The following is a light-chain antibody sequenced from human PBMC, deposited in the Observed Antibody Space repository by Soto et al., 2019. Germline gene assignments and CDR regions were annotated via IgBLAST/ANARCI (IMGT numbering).Light chain of an antibody. V-gene: IGKV3-15*01. J-gene: IGKJ1*01. CDR3: QHYNVWPPWT. Sequence: EIVMTQSPATLSVSPGERATLSCRASQSLSTNLAWYQQKPGQAPRLLMYGASTRATGIPARFSGSGSGTEFTLTISSLQSEDSAVYYCQHYNVWPPWTFGQGTKVEIK. CDR1: QSLSTN. CDR2: GAS.